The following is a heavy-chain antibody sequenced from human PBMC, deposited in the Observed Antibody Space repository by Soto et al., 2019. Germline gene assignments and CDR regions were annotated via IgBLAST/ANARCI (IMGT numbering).Heavy chain of an antibody. Sequence: PGGSLRLSCAASGFTFSSYWMSWVRQAPGKGLEWVANIKQDGSEKYYVDSVKGRFTISRDNAKNSLYLQMNSLRAEDTAVYYCAREAGDGPYYDFWSGYFNWFDPWGQGTLVTAPQ. CDR2: IKQDGSEK. J-gene: IGHJ5*02. CDR1: GFTFSSYW. CDR3: AREAGDGPYYDFWSGYFNWFDP. D-gene: IGHD3-3*01. V-gene: IGHV3-7*01.